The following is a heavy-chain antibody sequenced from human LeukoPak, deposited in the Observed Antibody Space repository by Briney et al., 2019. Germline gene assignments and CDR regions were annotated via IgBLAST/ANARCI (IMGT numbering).Heavy chain of an antibody. CDR3: ARDLEDIVVVPAALDAFDI. CDR2: ISAYNGNT. D-gene: IGHD2-2*01. Sequence: ASVKVSCKASGYTFTSYGISWVRQAPGQGLEWMGWISAYNGNTNYAQKLQGRVTMTTDTSTSTAYMELRSLRSDDTAVYYCARDLEDIVVVPAALDAFDIWGQGTMVTVS. CDR1: GYTFTSYG. V-gene: IGHV1-18*01. J-gene: IGHJ3*02.